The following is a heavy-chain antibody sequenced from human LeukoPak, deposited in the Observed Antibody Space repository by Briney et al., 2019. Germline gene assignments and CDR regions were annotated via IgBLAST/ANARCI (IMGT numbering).Heavy chain of an antibody. D-gene: IGHD3-22*01. CDR2: SGTAGDT. CDR1: GFTFSSYD. V-gene: IGHV3-13*01. J-gene: IGHJ5*02. CDR3: ARESYDSSGYLWFDP. Sequence: PGGSMRLSCAASGFTFSSYDMHWVRQATGKGLEWDSASGTAGDTYYPRSVKGRFTISRENAKNSLYLQMNSLRAGDTAVYYCARESYDSSGYLWFDPGGEGTLVTVSS.